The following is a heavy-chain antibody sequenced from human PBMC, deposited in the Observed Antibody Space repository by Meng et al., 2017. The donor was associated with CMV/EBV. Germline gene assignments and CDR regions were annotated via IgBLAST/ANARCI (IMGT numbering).Heavy chain of an antibody. D-gene: IGHD3-16*01. CDR1: GYTFTSYY. V-gene: IGHV1-46*01. J-gene: IGHJ6*02. Sequence: ASVKVSCKASGYTFTSYYMHWVRQAPGQGLEWMGIINPSGGSTSYAQKFQGRVTMTRDTSTSTVYMELSSLRSEDTAVYYCFGSFTYYYGMDVWGQGTTVTVSS. CDR3: FGSFTYYYGMDV. CDR2: INPSGGST.